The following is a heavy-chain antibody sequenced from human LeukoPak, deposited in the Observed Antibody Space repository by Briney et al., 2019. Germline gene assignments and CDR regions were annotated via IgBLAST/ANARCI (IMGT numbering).Heavy chain of an antibody. J-gene: IGHJ6*02. CDR3: ARDRGITMVRGVGDDYYYYYGMDV. CDR2: ISSSGSYI. V-gene: IGHV3-21*01. D-gene: IGHD3-10*01. CDR1: GFTFSSYW. Sequence: GGSLRLSCAASGFTFSSYWMNWVRQAPGKGLEWVSSISSSGSYIYYADSVKGRFTISRDNAKNSLYLQMNSLRAEDTAVYYCARDRGITMVRGVGDDYYYYYGMDVWGQGTTVTVSS.